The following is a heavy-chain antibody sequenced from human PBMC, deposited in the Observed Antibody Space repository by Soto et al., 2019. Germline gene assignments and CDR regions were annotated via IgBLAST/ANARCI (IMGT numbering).Heavy chain of an antibody. CDR2: ISSASNYI. CDR1: GFSFGAHC. V-gene: IGHV3-21*01. CDR3: ARDPGYCGRTRGYPGDPGDGFGI. D-gene: IGHD2-2*01. Sequence: GSLRLSWGASGFSFGAHCITWVRHAPGKGVEWVPSISSASNYIYYADSVKGRFTISRDNAKNALYLQMNNLRAEDTALYYCARDPGYCGRTRGYPGDPGDGFGIWGQGTMVTVSS. J-gene: IGHJ3*02.